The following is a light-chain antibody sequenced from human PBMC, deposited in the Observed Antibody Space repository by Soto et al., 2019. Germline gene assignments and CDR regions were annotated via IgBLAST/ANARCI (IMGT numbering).Light chain of an antibody. Sequence: EIVLAQSPGTLSLSPGERATLSCRASQSVTRDYLAWYQQIPGQAPRLLIYDASTRATGIPDRFSGSGSGTDFTLTISRLEPEDFAVYYCQQYCSSPSRGFTFGPGTKVEIK. CDR2: DAS. V-gene: IGKV3-20*01. J-gene: IGKJ3*01. CDR1: QSVTRDY. CDR3: QQYCSSPSRGFT.